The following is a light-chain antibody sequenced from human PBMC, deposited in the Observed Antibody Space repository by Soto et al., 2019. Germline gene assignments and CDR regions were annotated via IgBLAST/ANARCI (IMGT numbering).Light chain of an antibody. Sequence: QSALTQPASVSGSPGQSITISCTGTSSDVGGYNYVPWYQQHPGKAPKLMIYEVSNRPSGDSDRFSGSKSGNTASLTISGLQAEDEADYYCGSYTSSSTPYGFGSGTQLTVL. V-gene: IGLV2-14*03. J-gene: IGLJ7*01. CDR3: GSYTSSSTPYG. CDR1: SSDVGGYNY. CDR2: EVS.